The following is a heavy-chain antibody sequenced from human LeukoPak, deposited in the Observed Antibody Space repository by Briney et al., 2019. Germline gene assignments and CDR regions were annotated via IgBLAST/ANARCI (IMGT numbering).Heavy chain of an antibody. J-gene: IGHJ4*02. CDR2: INHSGST. Sequence: SETLSLTCAVYGGSFSGYYWSWIRQPPGKGLEWIGEINHSGSTNYNPSLKSRVTISVDTSKNQFSLKLSSVTAADTAVYYCARGAWIAAADHWGQGTLVTVSS. CDR1: GGSFSGYY. V-gene: IGHV4-34*01. CDR3: ARGAWIAAADH. D-gene: IGHD6-13*01.